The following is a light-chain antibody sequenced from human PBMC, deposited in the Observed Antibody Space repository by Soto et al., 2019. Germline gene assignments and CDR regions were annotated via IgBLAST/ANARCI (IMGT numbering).Light chain of an antibody. J-gene: IGLJ2*01. CDR3: LLIYSGVAV. CDR1: SSDVGSYNL. Sequence: QSALTQPASVSGSPGQSITISCTGTSSDVGSYNLVSWYQQHPGKAPKLMIYEGSKRPSGVSNRFSGSKSGNTASLTISGLQAEDEADYYCLLIYSGVAVFGGGTKLTVL. V-gene: IGLV2-23*01. CDR2: EGS.